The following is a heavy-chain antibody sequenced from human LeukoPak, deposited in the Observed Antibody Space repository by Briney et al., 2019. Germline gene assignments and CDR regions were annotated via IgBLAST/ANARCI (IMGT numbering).Heavy chain of an antibody. V-gene: IGHV4-34*01. CDR2: INHSGST. D-gene: IGHD2-21*02. J-gene: IGHJ4*02. CDR3: ARGGRVTHFDY. CDR1: GGSFSGYY. Sequence: SETLSLTCAVYGGSFSGYYWSWIRQPPGKGLEWIGEINHSGSTNYNPSLKSRVTISVDTSKNQFSLKLSSVTAADTAVYYCARGGRVTHFDYWGQGTLVTVPS.